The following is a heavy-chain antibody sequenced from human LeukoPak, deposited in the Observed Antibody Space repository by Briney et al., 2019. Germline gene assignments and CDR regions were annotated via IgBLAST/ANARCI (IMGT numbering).Heavy chain of an antibody. D-gene: IGHD3-10*01. V-gene: IGHV4-39*07. CDR1: GGSISSSSYY. J-gene: IGHJ5*02. CDR3: ARDDSGSGSFDP. CDR2: IYYSGST. Sequence: PSETLSLTCTVSGGSISSSSYYWGWIRQPPGKGLEWIGSIYYSGSTYYNPSLKSRVTISVDTSKNQFSLKLSSVTAADTAVYCCARDDSGSGSFDPWGQGTLVTVSS.